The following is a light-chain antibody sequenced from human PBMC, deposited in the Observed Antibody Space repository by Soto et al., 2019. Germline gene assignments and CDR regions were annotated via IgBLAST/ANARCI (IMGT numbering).Light chain of an antibody. CDR2: AAS. CDR1: QSISTY. V-gene: IGKV1-39*01. CDR3: QQSDSTPYT. J-gene: IGKJ2*01. Sequence: DIQMTQSPSSLSASVGDRVTITCRASQSISTYLNWYQQKPGKAPNLLIYAASSLHSGVPSRFSGSGSGTDFTLTINSLHPEDVATYYCQQSDSTPYTFGQGTKLEIK.